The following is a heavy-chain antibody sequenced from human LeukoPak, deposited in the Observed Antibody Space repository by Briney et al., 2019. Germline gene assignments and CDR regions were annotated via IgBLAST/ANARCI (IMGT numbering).Heavy chain of an antibody. D-gene: IGHD6-19*01. V-gene: IGHV1-46*01. J-gene: IGHJ4*02. CDR3: ARDAAVAGTSGCFDY. CDR1: GYTFTSYY. Sequence: VASVKVSCKASGYTFTSYYMHWVRQAPGQGLEWMGIINPSGGSTSYAQKFQGRVTMTRDMSTSTVYMELSSLRSEDTAVYYCARDAAVAGTSGCFDYWGQGTLVTASS. CDR2: INPSGGST.